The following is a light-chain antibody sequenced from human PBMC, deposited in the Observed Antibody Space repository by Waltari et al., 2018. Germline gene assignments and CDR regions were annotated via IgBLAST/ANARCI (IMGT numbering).Light chain of an antibody. CDR1: QGIGIW. J-gene: IGKJ1*01. V-gene: IGKV1-5*03. CDR2: KAS. CDR3: HQCNTYST. Sequence: DIQMTQSPSTLSASVGDTVTITCRASQGIGIWLAWYQQHPGRAPKLLIYKASILQTGVPSRFSGSGAGTEFTLTIANLQHDDFATYFCHQCNTYSTFGQGTKVEIK.